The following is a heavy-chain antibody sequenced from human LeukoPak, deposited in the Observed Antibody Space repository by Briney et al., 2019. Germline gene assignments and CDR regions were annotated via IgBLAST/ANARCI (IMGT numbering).Heavy chain of an antibody. D-gene: IGHD7-27*01. V-gene: IGHV3-23*01. J-gene: IGHJ5*02. CDR2: ISADSVTT. Sequence: GGSLRLSCVPSGFTFKNYGMNWVRQAPGKGLEWVSTISADSVTTYYADSVKGRFTVSRDDSKNTLFLQMTGLTAEDRAIYFCARVAQNWDNWCDPWGEGTLVTVSP. CDR3: ARVAQNWDNWCDP. CDR1: GFTFKNYG.